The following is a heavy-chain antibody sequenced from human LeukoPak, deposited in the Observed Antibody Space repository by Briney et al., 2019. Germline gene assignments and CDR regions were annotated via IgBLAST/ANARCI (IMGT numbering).Heavy chain of an antibody. J-gene: IGHJ6*02. CDR1: GFSFTTYG. Sequence: PGGSLRLSCAASGFSFTTYGFHWVRQAPGKGLEWVAVIWYDGSNKYYADSVKGRFTISRDNSKNTLYLQMNSLRAEDTAVYYCARDFPDILTGYYYYGMDVWGQGTTVTVSS. CDR2: IWYDGSNK. CDR3: ARDFPDILTGYYYYGMDV. D-gene: IGHD3-9*01. V-gene: IGHV3-33*01.